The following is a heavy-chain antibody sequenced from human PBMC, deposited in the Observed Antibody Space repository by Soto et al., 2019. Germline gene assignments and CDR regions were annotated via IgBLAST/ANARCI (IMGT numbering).Heavy chain of an antibody. V-gene: IGHV1-24*01. D-gene: IGHD6-6*01. CDR2: FDPEDGET. CDR1: GYTLTELS. J-gene: IGHJ4*02. CDR3: ASAVARPTYSSSAPDY. Sequence: GASVKVSCKVSGYTLTELSMHWVRQAPGKGLEWMGGFDPEDGETIYAQKFQGRVTMTEDTSTDTAYMELSSLRSEDTAVYYCASAVARPTYSSSAPDYWGQGTLVTVSS.